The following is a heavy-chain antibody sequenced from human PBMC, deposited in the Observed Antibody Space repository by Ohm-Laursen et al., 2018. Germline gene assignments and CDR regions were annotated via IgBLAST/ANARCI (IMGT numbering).Heavy chain of an antibody. CDR2: INHSRST. CDR1: GGSFSGYY. V-gene: IGHV4-34*01. Sequence: SDTLSLTWAVYGGSFSGYYWNWIRQPPGKGLEWIGEINHSRSTKYNSSFKSQVTISVDTSKNQFSLKLSSVTAADTAVYYCARGFSGWWGRIDYWGQGILVTVSS. CDR3: ARGFSGWWGRIDY. J-gene: IGHJ4*02. D-gene: IGHD6-19*01.